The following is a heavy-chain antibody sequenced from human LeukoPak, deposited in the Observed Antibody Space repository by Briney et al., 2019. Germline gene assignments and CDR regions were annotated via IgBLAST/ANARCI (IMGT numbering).Heavy chain of an antibody. CDR1: GYTFTGYY. V-gene: IGHV1-2*02. CDR3: ARVRGYYDSSGYGRQSDAFDI. Sequence: ASVKVSCKASGYTFTGYYMHWVRQAPGQGLEWMGWINPNSGGTNYAQKFQDRATMTRDTSISTAYMELSRLRSEDTAVYYCARVRGYYDSSGYGRQSDAFDIWGQGTMVTVSS. CDR2: INPNSGGT. D-gene: IGHD3-22*01. J-gene: IGHJ3*02.